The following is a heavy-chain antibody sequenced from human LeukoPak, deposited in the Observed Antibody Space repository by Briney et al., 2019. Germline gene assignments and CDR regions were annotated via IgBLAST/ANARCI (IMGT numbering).Heavy chain of an antibody. CDR1: GFTFSSYS. Sequence: GGSLRLSCAASGFTFSSYSMHWVRQAPGKGLEWVAVIWYDGSNKYYADSVKGRFTISRDNSKNTLYLQMNSLRAEDTAVYYCARKRGAAAEHYFDYGGQGTLVTVSS. D-gene: IGHD6-13*01. J-gene: IGHJ4*02. V-gene: IGHV3-33*01. CDR2: IWYDGSNK. CDR3: ARKRGAAAEHYFDY.